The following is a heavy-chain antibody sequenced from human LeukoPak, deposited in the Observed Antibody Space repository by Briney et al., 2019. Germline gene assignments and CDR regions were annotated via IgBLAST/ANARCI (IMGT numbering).Heavy chain of an antibody. Sequence: SETLSLTCTVSGGSISSSSYYWGWLRQPPGKGLEWIGSIYYTGSSYYNPSLKSRVTISVDTSKNQFSLNLTSVTAADTAVYYCARAMSIAARLQTIFDYWGQGTLVTVSS. CDR2: IYYTGSS. J-gene: IGHJ4*02. V-gene: IGHV4-39*07. CDR3: ARAMSIAARLQTIFDY. D-gene: IGHD6-6*01. CDR1: GGSISSSSYY.